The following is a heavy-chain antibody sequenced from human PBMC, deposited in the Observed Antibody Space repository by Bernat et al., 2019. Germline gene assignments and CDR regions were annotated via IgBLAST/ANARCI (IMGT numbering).Heavy chain of an antibody. CDR1: GFTFSSYW. V-gene: IGHV3-7*03. CDR3: ARGQSRTSGWFDY. Sequence: EVQLVESGGGLVQPGGSLRLSCAASGFTFSSYWMSWVRQAPGKGLEWVANIKQDGSEKYYVDSVKGRFTISRDNTKNSLFLQMTSLRTEDTAIYYCARGQSRTSGWFDYWGQGTLVTVSS. D-gene: IGHD6-19*01. J-gene: IGHJ4*02. CDR2: IKQDGSEK.